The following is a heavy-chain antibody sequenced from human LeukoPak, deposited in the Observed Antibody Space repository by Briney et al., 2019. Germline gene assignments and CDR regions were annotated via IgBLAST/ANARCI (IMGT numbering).Heavy chain of an antibody. V-gene: IGHV3-30*04. D-gene: IGHD1-7*01. J-gene: IGHJ4*02. CDR3: AKGPPNWNYGDLDY. CDR2: ISYDGSNK. CDR1: GFTFSSYA. Sequence: GGSLRLSCAASGFTFSSYAMHWVRQAPGKGLEWVAVISYDGSNKYYADSVKGRFTISRDNSKNTLYLQMNSLRAEDTAVYYCAKGPPNWNYGDLDYWGQGTLVTVSS.